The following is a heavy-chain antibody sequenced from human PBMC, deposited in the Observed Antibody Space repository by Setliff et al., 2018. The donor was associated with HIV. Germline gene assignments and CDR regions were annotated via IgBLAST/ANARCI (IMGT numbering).Heavy chain of an antibody. J-gene: IGHJ3*02. CDR2: INPNRGGT. D-gene: IGHD3-16*01. V-gene: IGHV1-2*02. Sequence: GASVKVSCKASGYSFTDYYMHWVRQAPGQGLEWMGWINPNRGGTNYAQKSQGRVTMTRDTSITTAYMELSRVRSDDTAVYYCARDRSIIMTFGGGNDAFDIWGQGTMVTVSS. CDR1: GYSFTDYY. CDR3: ARDRSIIMTFGGGNDAFDI.